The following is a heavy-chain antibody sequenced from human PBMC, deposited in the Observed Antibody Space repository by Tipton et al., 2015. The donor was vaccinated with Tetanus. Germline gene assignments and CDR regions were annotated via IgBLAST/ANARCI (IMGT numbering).Heavy chain of an antibody. D-gene: IGHD2-8*02. CDR1: GGSVSGYY. CDR3: AGVTAQRTELYFEH. V-gene: IGHV4-59*02. Sequence: TLSLTCTVSGGSVSGYYWSWIRQPPGKGPEWVGYVYYTGDTNYNPSLKSRVTISMDRSENQISLKMTSVTAADTAVYYCAGVTAQRTELYFEHWGQGTQVTVSS. J-gene: IGHJ1*01. CDR2: VYYTGDT.